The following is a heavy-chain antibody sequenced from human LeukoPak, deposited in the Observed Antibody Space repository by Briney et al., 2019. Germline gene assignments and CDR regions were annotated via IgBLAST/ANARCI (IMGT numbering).Heavy chain of an antibody. J-gene: IGHJ4*02. D-gene: IGHD2-2*03. CDR2: ISSSSSYI. CDR1: GFTFSSYS. CDR3: ARDGSFKGLIDY. Sequence: GGSLRLSCAASGFTFSSYSMNWVRQAPGKGLEWVSSISSSSSYIYYADSVKGRFTISRDNAKDSLYLQMNSLRAEDTAVYYCARDGSFKGLIDYWGQGTLVTVSS. V-gene: IGHV3-21*01.